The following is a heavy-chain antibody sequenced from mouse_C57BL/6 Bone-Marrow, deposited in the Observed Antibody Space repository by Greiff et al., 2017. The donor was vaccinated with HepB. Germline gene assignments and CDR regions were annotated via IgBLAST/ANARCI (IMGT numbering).Heavy chain of an antibody. CDR3: AREEGYYYGSSYSAWFAY. CDR2: IDPSDSYT. D-gene: IGHD1-1*01. CDR1: GYTFTSYW. V-gene: IGHV1-69*01. Sequence: VQLQQPGAELVMPGASVKLSCKASGYTFTSYWMHWVKQRPGQGLEWIGEIDPSDSYTNYNQKFKGKSTLTVDNSSSTAYMQLSSLTSEDSAVYYCAREEGYYYGSSYSAWFAYWGQGTLVTVSA. J-gene: IGHJ3*01.